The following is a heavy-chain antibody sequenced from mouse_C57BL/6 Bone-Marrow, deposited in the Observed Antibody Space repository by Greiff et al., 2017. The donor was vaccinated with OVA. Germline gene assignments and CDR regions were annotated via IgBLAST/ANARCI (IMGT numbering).Heavy chain of an antibody. Sequence: VQLQQPGAELVMPGASVKLSCKASGYTFTSYWMHWVKQRPGQGLEWIGEIDPSDSYTNYNQKFKGKSTLTVDKSSSTAYMQLSSLTSEDSAVYYCAIEGYGSSYGYFDYWGQGTTLTVSS. CDR1: GYTFTSYW. CDR3: AIEGYGSSYGYFDY. D-gene: IGHD1-1*01. V-gene: IGHV1-69*01. CDR2: IDPSDSYT. J-gene: IGHJ2*01.